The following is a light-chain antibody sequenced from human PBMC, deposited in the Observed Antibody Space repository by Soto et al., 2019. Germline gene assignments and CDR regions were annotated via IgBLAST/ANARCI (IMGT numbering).Light chain of an antibody. Sequence: EIVLTQSPGTLSLSPGERATLSCRASQSVNSNYLDWYRQKPGQAPRLLIYSTSRRATGIPDRFSGSGSGTDFTLTISRLEPEDFAVYYCLQYGNSPFTFGPGTKVDIK. V-gene: IGKV3-20*01. J-gene: IGKJ3*01. CDR3: LQYGNSPFT. CDR2: STS. CDR1: QSVNSNY.